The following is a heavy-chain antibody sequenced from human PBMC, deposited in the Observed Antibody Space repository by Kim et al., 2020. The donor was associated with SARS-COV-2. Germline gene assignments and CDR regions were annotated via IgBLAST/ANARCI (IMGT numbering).Heavy chain of an antibody. CDR3: ARVSSGWYADY. CDR1: GHTFTSYG. Sequence: ASVKVSCKASGHTFTSYGISWVRQAPGQGLEWMGWIGAYNGNTDYAQKLQGRVTITTDTSTSTAYMELRSLRSDDTAMYYCARVSSGWYADYWGQGTLLTVSS. CDR2: IGAYNGNT. J-gene: IGHJ4*02. D-gene: IGHD6-19*01. V-gene: IGHV1-18*01.